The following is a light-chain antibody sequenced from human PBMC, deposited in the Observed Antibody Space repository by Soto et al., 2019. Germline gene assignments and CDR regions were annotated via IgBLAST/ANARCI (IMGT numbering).Light chain of an antibody. CDR3: QQYYSTPQT. J-gene: IGKJ1*01. CDR2: WAT. Sequence: DFVITQYPDSLAMSLGSRPTINCKSSQSVLYSSNNKNYLDWYQQKPGQPPQLLIYWATNRYSGVPDRFSGSGSGTDFTLTISRLEAEDVAVYYCQQYYSTPQTFGQGTKVDIK. CDR1: QSVLYSSNNKNY. V-gene: IGKV4-1*01.